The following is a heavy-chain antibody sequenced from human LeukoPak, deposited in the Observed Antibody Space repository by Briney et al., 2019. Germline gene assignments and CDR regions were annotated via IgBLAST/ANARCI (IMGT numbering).Heavy chain of an antibody. D-gene: IGHD5-24*01. CDR1: GGSISSYY. J-gene: IGHJ4*02. Sequence: SETLSLTCTVSGGSISSYYWSWIRQPPGKGLEWIGYIYYSGSTNYNPSLKSRVTISVDTSKNQFSLKLSSVTAADTAVYYCARARGRDGYNYAYYWGQGTLVTVSS. V-gene: IGHV4-59*01. CDR3: ARARGRDGYNYAYY. CDR2: IYYSGST.